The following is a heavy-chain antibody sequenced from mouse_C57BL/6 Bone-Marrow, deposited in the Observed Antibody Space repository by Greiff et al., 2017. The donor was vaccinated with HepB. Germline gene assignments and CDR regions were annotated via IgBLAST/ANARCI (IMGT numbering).Heavy chain of an antibody. CDR2: INPNNGGT. V-gene: IGHV1-26*01. CDR3: ARGLVAKDFDV. D-gene: IGHD1-1*01. J-gene: IGHJ1*03. CDR1: GYTFTDYY. Sequence: VQLQQSGPELVKPGASVKISCKASGYTFTDYYMNWVKQSHGKSLEWIGDINPNNGGTSYNQKFKGKATLTVDKSSSTAYMELRSLTSEDSAVYYCARGLVAKDFDVWGTGTTVTVSS.